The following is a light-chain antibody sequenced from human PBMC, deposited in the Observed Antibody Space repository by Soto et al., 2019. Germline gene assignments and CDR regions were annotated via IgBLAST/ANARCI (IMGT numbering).Light chain of an antibody. J-gene: IGLJ3*02. V-gene: IGLV2-11*01. CDR3: CSYAGSYTRV. CDR2: DVA. Sequence: QSALTQPRSVSGSPGQSVTISCTGTSSDVGNYNYVAWYRQHPGNAPKLMIYDVAQRPSGVPDRFSGSKSGNTASLTISGLQAEDEADYYCCSYAGSYTRVFGGGTKLTVL. CDR1: SSDVGNYNY.